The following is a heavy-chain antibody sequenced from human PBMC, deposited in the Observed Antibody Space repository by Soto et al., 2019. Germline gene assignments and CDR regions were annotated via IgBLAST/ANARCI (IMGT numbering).Heavy chain of an antibody. Sequence: QVQLVESGGGVVQPGRSLRLSCAASGFTFSSYGMHWVRQAPGKGLEWVAVIWYDGSNKYYADSVKGRFTISRDNSKNTLYLQMNSLRAEDTAVYYCARDRGDYDFWSNYRFDPWGQGTLVTVSS. CDR2: IWYDGSNK. D-gene: IGHD3-3*01. J-gene: IGHJ5*02. CDR1: GFTFSSYG. V-gene: IGHV3-33*01. CDR3: ARDRGDYDFWSNYRFDP.